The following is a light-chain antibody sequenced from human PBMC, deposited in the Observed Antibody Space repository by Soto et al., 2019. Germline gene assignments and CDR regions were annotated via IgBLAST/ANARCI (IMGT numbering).Light chain of an antibody. V-gene: IGKV3-11*01. CDR2: DAS. Sequence: EIVLTQSPATLSLSPGERATLSCRASQSVSNYLAWYQQKPGQAPRLLIYDASNRATAIPDRFSGSGSGTDFTLTLSSLDPEDFAVYYCLQRSSWPRTFGQGTRLEIK. J-gene: IGKJ2*01. CDR3: LQRSSWPRT. CDR1: QSVSNY.